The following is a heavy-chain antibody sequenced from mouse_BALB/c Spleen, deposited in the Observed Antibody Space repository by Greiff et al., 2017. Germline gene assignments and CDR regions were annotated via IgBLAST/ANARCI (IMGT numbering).Heavy chain of an antibody. Sequence: EVQLVESGGGLVKPGGSLKLSCAASGFAFSSYDMSWVRQTPEKRLEWVAYISSGGGSTYYPDTVKGRFTISRDNAKNTLYLQMSSLKSEDTAMYYCARHQDSLLRLHYAMDYWGQGTSVTVSS. D-gene: IGHD1-2*01. J-gene: IGHJ4*01. V-gene: IGHV5-12-1*01. CDR1: GFAFSSYD. CDR3: ARHQDSLLRLHYAMDY. CDR2: ISSGGGST.